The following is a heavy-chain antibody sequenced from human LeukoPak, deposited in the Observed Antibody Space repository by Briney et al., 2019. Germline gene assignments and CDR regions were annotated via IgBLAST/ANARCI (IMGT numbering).Heavy chain of an antibody. Sequence: SETLSLTCAVYGGSFSGYYWSWIRQPPGKGLEWIGGINHSGSTNYNPSLKSRVTISVDTSKNQFSLKLSSVTAADTAVYYCARGTVTTFYYYYGMDVWGQGTTVTVSS. V-gene: IGHV4-34*01. CDR3: ARGTVTTFYYYYGMDV. CDR1: GGSFSGYY. CDR2: INHSGST. J-gene: IGHJ6*02. D-gene: IGHD4-11*01.